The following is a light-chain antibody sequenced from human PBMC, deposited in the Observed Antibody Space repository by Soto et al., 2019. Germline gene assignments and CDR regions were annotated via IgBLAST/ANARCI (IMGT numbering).Light chain of an antibody. V-gene: IGKV1-9*01. CDR1: QSISSY. CDR2: AAS. J-gene: IGKJ1*01. CDR3: QQYSNGWT. Sequence: TPYAYFPASCFXDRVRLHCRASQSISSYLNWYQQKPGKAPKLLIYAASTLQSGVPSRFSGSGSGTEFSLTSSNLRPDDCATYYCQQYSNGWTFGQGTKVEIK.